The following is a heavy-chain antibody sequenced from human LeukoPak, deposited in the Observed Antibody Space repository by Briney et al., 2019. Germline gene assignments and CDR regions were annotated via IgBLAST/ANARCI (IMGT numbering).Heavy chain of an antibody. J-gene: IGHJ4*02. CDR2: ISGSGHKT. Sequence: GGSLRLSCSASGSTFSRFAMSWVRQLPGKGLEWVSSISGSGHKTYYGDSVKGRFSVSRDNSKNILYLQMDSLRADDSALYYCAKDANYYDSSGYLIPFDYWGQGTLVTVSS. CDR3: AKDANYYDSSGYLIPFDY. CDR1: GSTFSRFA. V-gene: IGHV3-23*01. D-gene: IGHD3-22*01.